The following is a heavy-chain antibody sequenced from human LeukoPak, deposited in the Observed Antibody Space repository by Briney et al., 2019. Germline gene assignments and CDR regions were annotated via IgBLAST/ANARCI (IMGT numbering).Heavy chain of an antibody. Sequence: ASVKVSCKASGYTFTGYYLHWVRQAPGQGLEWMGWINCNSGCTKTAQKFQDRVTMTRDTSITTVYMDLSSLRSDDTAVYYCARDLATVATPYFDYWGQGTPVTVSS. J-gene: IGHJ4*02. D-gene: IGHD4-23*01. CDR3: ARDLATVATPYFDY. CDR2: INCNSGCT. CDR1: GYTFTGYY. V-gene: IGHV1-2*02.